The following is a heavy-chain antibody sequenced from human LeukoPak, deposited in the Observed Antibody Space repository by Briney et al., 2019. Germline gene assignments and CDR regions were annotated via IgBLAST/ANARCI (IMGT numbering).Heavy chain of an antibody. CDR2: IYYSGST. Sequence: SETLSLTCTVSGGSISSYYWSWIRQPPRKGLEWIGYIYYSGSTNYNPSLKSRVTISVDTSKNQFSLKLSSVTAADTAVYYCARVDGSGWYLDYWGQGTLVTVSS. J-gene: IGHJ4*02. CDR1: GGSISSYY. D-gene: IGHD6-19*01. V-gene: IGHV4-59*01. CDR3: ARVDGSGWYLDY.